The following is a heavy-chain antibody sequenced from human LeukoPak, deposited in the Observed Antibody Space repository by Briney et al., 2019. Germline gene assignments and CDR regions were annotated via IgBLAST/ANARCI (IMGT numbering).Heavy chain of an antibody. J-gene: IGHJ6*02. CDR3: ASLTRAQYYYYGMDV. V-gene: IGHV1-8*01. CDR2: MNPNSGNT. Sequence: GASVKVSCKASGYTFTSYDINWVRQTTGQGLEWIGWMNPNSGNTGYAQKFQGRVTMTRNTSISTAYMELSSLRSEDTAVYYCASLTRAQYYYYGMDVWGQGTTVTVSS. CDR1: GYTFTSYD.